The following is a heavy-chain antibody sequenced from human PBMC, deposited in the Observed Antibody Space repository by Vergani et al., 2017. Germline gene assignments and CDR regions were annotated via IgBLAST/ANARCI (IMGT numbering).Heavy chain of an antibody. J-gene: IGHJ2*01. V-gene: IGHV4-30-4*08. CDR1: GGSISSGDYY. D-gene: IGHD5-18*01. CDR3: ARGKGVVQLWYPSWYFDL. Sequence: QVQLQESGPGLVKPSQTLSLTCTVSGGSISSGDYYWSWIRQPPGKGLEWIGYIYYSGSTYYNPSLKSRFTISVDTSKNQSSLKLSSVTAADTAVYYCARGKGVVQLWYPSWYFDLGGRGTLVTVSS. CDR2: IYYSGST.